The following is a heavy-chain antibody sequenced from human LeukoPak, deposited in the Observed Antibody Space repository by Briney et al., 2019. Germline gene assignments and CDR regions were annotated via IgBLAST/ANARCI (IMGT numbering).Heavy chain of an antibody. Sequence: SETLSLTCTVSGGSISSGSYYWSWIRQPAGKGLEWIGRIYTSGSTNYNPSLKSRVTISVDTSKDQFSLKLSSVTAADTAVYYCARGPTRGPTGYYGLPYYYYYMDVWGKGTTVTVSS. J-gene: IGHJ6*03. V-gene: IGHV4-61*02. CDR1: GGSISSGSYY. D-gene: IGHD3-10*01. CDR3: ARGPTRGPTGYYGLPYYYYYMDV. CDR2: IYTSGST.